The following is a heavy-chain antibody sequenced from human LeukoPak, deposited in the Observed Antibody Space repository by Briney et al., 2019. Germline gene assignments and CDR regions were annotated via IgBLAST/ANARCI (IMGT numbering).Heavy chain of an antibody. D-gene: IGHD3/OR15-3a*01. V-gene: IGHV3-21*01. Sequence: PGGSLRLSCGASGFIFSSYNMNWVRQAPGKGLEWVSSISGSGSYIYYADSVKGRFTISRDNAKNSLFLQMNSPRAEDTAVYYCAARDFWTGYSTFDYWGQGTLVTVSS. CDR3: AARDFWTGYSTFDY. J-gene: IGHJ4*02. CDR2: ISGSGSYI. CDR1: GFIFSSYN.